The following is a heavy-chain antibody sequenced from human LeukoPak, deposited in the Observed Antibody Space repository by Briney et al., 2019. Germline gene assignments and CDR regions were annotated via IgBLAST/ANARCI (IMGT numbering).Heavy chain of an antibody. V-gene: IGHV3-21*01. J-gene: IGHJ4*02. CDR1: GFTFSSYS. CDR2: IDSSSSYI. Sequence: GGSLRLSCAASGFTFSSYSMNWVRQAPGKGLEWVSVIDSSSSYIWYADSVKGRFTVSRDNAKNSRYMQMNSLRAEDTAVYYCAVGLWFGEYDFDYWGQGTLVTVSS. CDR3: AVGLWFGEYDFDY. D-gene: IGHD3-10*01.